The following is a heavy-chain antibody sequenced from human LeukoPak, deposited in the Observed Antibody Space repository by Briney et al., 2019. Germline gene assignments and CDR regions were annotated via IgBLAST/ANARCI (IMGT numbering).Heavy chain of an antibody. CDR1: GFTFSTYW. Sequence: GGSLRLSCAASGFTFSTYWMSWVRQAPGKSLEWVATIKPDGSEKYYVDSVKGRFTISRDNAKNSLYLQMNSLSAEDTAIYYCARGGRIVVTPSCWGQGTLVAVSS. V-gene: IGHV3-7*03. D-gene: IGHD4-23*01. J-gene: IGHJ4*02. CDR3: ARGGRIVVTPSC. CDR2: IKPDGSEK.